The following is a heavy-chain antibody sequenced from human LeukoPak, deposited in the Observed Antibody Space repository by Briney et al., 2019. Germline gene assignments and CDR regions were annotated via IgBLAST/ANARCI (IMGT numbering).Heavy chain of an antibody. V-gene: IGHV1-24*01. CDR2: FDPEDGET. Sequence: ASVKVSCKVSGYTLTELSMHWVRQAPGKGLEWVGGFDPEDGETIYAQKFQGRVTMTEDTSTDTAYMELSSLRSEDTAVYYCSVAGLESGMDVWGQGTTVTVSS. D-gene: IGHD6-19*01. J-gene: IGHJ6*02. CDR1: GYTLTELS. CDR3: SVAGLESGMDV.